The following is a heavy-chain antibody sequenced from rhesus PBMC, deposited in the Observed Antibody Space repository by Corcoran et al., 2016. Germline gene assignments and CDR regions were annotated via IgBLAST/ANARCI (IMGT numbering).Heavy chain of an antibody. J-gene: IGHJ4*01. V-gene: IGHV4-93*01. Sequence: QVQLQESGPAVVKPSETLSLTCAVSGGSLRSSNWWSWVRQAPVKGLEWVGGIECNGGTTENNPSLNSRVTSSKDTSKNQFALKLSSVTAAGTAVYYWARPDEGGLAAALYYWGQGVLVTVSS. CDR1: GGSLRSSNW. CDR3: ARPDEGGLAAALYY. CDR2: IECNGGTT. D-gene: IGHD6-31*01.